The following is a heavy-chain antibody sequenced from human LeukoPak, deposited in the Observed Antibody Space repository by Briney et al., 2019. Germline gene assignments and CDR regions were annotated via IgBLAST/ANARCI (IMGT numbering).Heavy chain of an antibody. D-gene: IGHD2-2*01. J-gene: IGHJ4*02. CDR1: GVSFSGYY. CDR3: ASLTYCSSTSCYVFSDY. CDR2: INHSGST. Sequence: SETLSLTCAVYGVSFSGYYWSWIRQPPGKGLEWIGEINHSGSTNYNPSLKSRVTISVDTSKNQFSLKLSSVTAADTAVYYCASLTYCSSTSCYVFSDYWGQGTLVTVSS. V-gene: IGHV4-34*01.